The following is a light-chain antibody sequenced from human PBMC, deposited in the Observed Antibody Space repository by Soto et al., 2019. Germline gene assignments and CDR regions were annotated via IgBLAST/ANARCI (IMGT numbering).Light chain of an antibody. CDR1: HRTANSY. Sequence: IVLTQSPGTLSLSPGERATLSCRPSHRTANSYFAWSQQKPGQAPRLLIYDASRRDIGVPDRFSGSGSGTDFTLTISGLEPEDFAVYFSHQYGTSPQTFGQGTKVDIK. CDR3: HQYGTSPQT. CDR2: DAS. V-gene: IGKV3-20*01. J-gene: IGKJ1*01.